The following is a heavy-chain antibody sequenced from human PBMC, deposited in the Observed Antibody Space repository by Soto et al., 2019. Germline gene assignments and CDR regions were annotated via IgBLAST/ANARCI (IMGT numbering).Heavy chain of an antibody. CDR2: IYPHSGNT. D-gene: IGHD3-22*01. CDR1: GYTFTSYG. V-gene: IGHV1-18*01. Sequence: QVQLVQSGAEVKKPGASLRVSCKTSGYTFTSYGIGWVRQAPRQGLEWMGCIYPHSGNTDYARSLQGRVTMTTDTSTTTAYLELRSLRSDDTAVYYCARRPIGSDYFLIPFDSWGQGTLVTVSS. CDR3: ARRPIGSDYFLIPFDS. J-gene: IGHJ4*02.